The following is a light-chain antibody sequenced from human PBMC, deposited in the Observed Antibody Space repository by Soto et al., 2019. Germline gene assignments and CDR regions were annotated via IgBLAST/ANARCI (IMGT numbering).Light chain of an antibody. CDR3: QQYYRPPYI. J-gene: IGKJ2*01. CDR1: QSVLYSSNNKNY. Sequence: DFVMTQSPDSLAVSLGERATINCKSSQSVLYSSNNKNYLAWYQQKPGQPPKLLIYWASTRESGVPDRFSGSGSETDFTLTISSLQAEDVAVYYCQQYYRPPYIFGQGTNLEIK. V-gene: IGKV4-1*01. CDR2: WAS.